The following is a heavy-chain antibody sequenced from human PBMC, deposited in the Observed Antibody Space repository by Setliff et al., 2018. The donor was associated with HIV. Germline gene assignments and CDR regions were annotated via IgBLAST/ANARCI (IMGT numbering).Heavy chain of an antibody. D-gene: IGHD3-22*01. Sequence: ETLSLSCVASEFSFDNAWMTWVRQVPGKGLEWVGRIKSATDGTATDYAVPVKGRFTISRDDSMNTAYLRMDSLKIEDTAVYYCTRPQYFYDIGGSDYWGQGTLVTVSS. CDR3: TRPQYFYDIGGSDY. V-gene: IGHV3-15*05. J-gene: IGHJ4*02. CDR1: EFSFDNAW. CDR2: IKSATDGTAT.